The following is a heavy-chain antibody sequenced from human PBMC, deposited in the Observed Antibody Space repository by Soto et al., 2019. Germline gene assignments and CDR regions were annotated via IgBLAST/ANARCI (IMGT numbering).Heavy chain of an antibody. CDR2: IKKKGDKYTT. Sequence: EVQLVESGGDLVQPGGSLRLSCAASGFTFSEHFMDWVRQAPGKGLEWVGLIKKKGDKYTTQYAASVRRRITISRDDSENTLELKMNTRKIEDAAVYYCSDCGSSAFDSWGQGTLVTVSS. J-gene: IGHJ4*02. CDR1: GFTFSEHF. D-gene: IGHD2-15*01. CDR3: SDCGSSAFDS. V-gene: IGHV3-72*01.